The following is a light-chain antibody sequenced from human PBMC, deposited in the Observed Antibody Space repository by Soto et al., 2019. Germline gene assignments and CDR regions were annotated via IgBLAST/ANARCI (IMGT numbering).Light chain of an antibody. J-gene: IGKJ5*01. CDR3: QQYGDSLIT. CDR2: GAS. CDR1: QSVSSSY. V-gene: IGKV3-20*01. Sequence: EVLLTQSPGTLSLSPGERATLSCRASQSVSSSYLAWYQQKPGQAPRLLIYGASSRATGIPDRFSGSGSGTDFTLTISRLEPEDFAVYSCQQYGDSLITFGQGTRLEIK.